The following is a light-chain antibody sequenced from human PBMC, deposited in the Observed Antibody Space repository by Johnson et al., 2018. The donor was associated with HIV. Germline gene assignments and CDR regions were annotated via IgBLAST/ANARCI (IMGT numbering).Light chain of an antibody. Sequence: QSVLTQPPSVSAAPGQRVTISCSGSTSNFENYYVSWYQHLPGTAPKLLIYDNNKRPSGIPDRFSGSKSGTSATLGITGLQTGDEADYYCGTWDSGLGAVYVFGPGTKVTVL. V-gene: IGLV1-51*01. CDR1: TSNFENYY. J-gene: IGLJ1*01. CDR2: DNN. CDR3: GTWDSGLGAVYV.